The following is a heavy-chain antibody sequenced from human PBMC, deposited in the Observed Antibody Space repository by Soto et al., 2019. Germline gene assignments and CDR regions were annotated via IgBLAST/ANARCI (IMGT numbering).Heavy chain of an antibody. D-gene: IGHD4-17*01. J-gene: IGHJ4*02. Sequence: ASVQVSCKASGGTFSTFGISWVRQAPGQGLEWMGGIIPFFGTARYSQKFEDRITITADESTNTVYMDLRSLTSEDTAIYYCAKSAPMDAGDKYYYDFWGQGALVTVSS. V-gene: IGHV1-69*13. CDR3: AKSAPMDAGDKYYYDF. CDR1: GGTFSTFG. CDR2: IIPFFGTA.